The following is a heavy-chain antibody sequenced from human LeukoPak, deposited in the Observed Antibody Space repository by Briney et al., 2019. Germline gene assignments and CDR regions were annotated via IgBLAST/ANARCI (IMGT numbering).Heavy chain of an antibody. D-gene: IGHD6-13*01. V-gene: IGHV1-24*01. CDR1: GYTLTELS. J-gene: IGHJ4*02. CDR3: ATGLGGGAAVDY. Sequence: ASVKVSCKVSGYTLTELSMHWVRQAPGKGLEWMGGFDPEDGETIYAQKFQGRVTMTEDTSTDTAYMELSSLRSEATAVYYCATGLGGGAAVDYWGQGTLVTVSS. CDR2: FDPEDGET.